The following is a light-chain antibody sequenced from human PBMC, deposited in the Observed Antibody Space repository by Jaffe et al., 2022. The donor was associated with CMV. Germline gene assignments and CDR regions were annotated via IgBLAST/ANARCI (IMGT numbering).Light chain of an antibody. J-gene: IGKJ2*01. V-gene: IGKV3-20*01. CDR3: QQYGSSPYT. CDR2: GAS. CDR1: QSVTSNY. Sequence: EVVLTQSPGTLSLSPGESATLSCRANQSVTSNYLAWYQQKPGQAPGLLIYGASSRATGIPDRFSGSGSGTDFTLTISRLEPEDFAVYYCQQYGSSPYTFGQGTKLEIK.